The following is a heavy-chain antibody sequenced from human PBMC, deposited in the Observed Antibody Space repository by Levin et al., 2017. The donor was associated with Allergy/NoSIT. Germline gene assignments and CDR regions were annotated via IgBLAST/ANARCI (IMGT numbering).Heavy chain of an antibody. D-gene: IGHD3-22*01. Sequence: GGSLRLSCAASGFTFSSFGMHWVRQAPGKGLEWVAVIWYDGSNKYYAASVKGRFTISRDNSKNTLYLQMSSLRVEDTAVYYCARDRYYDSSGYSREAYGMDVWGQGTTVTVSS. CDR2: IWYDGSNK. CDR1: GFTFSSFG. J-gene: IGHJ6*02. CDR3: ARDRYYDSSGYSREAYGMDV. V-gene: IGHV3-33*01.